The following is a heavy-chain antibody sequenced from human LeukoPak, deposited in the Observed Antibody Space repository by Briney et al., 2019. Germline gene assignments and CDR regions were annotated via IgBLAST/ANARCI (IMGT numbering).Heavy chain of an antibody. CDR3: AKCVVRGVTCYRVSD. CDR2: IWYDGSNK. Sequence: PGRSLRLSCAASGFTFSVAAMTWVRQAPGKGLEWVAVIWYDGSNKYYADSVKGRFTISRDNSKNMLYLQMNSLRAEDTAVYYCAKCVVRGVTCYRVSDWGQGTLVTAS. J-gene: IGHJ4*02. V-gene: IGHV3-33*06. CDR1: GFTFSVAA. D-gene: IGHD3-10*01.